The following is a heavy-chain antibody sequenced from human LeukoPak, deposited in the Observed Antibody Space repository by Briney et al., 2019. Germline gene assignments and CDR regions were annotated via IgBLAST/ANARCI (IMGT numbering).Heavy chain of an antibody. CDR3: ARGKAYGSGSYYPNLDY. J-gene: IGHJ4*02. CDR1: GYAFTGYY. D-gene: IGHD3-10*01. Sequence: ASVKVSCKASGYAFTGYYMHWVRQAPGQGLEWMGWINPNSGGTNFAQSFRGRVTVTRDTSISTAFMELRRLISDDTAVYYCARGKAYGSGSYYPNLDYWGQGTLVTVSS. V-gene: IGHV1-2*02. CDR2: INPNSGGT.